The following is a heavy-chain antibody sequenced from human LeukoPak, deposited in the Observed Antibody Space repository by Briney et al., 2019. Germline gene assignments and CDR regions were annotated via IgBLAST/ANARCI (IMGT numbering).Heavy chain of an antibody. V-gene: IGHV1-18*01. CDR3: ARGIQVYFFEY. Sequence: ASVKVSCKVSGYTLTELSMHWVRQAPGKGLEWMGWISAYNGNTNYAQKLQGRVTMTTDRSTSTAYMELRSLRSDDTAVYYCARGIQVYFFEYWGQGTQVTVSS. D-gene: IGHD5-18*01. CDR1: GYTLTELS. J-gene: IGHJ4*02. CDR2: ISAYNGNT.